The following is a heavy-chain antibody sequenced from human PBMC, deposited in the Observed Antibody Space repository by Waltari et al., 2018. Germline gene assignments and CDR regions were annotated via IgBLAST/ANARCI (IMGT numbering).Heavy chain of an antibody. J-gene: IGHJ4*02. CDR3: ATGVYDSRFYVDY. CDR1: GFTFNTYW. V-gene: IGHV3-7*01. D-gene: IGHD5-12*01. CDR2: INPDGSQK. Sequence: EVQLVESGGGLVQPGGSLRLSCAASGFTFNTYWMKWIRQAPGKGLEWVANINPDGSQKFYVDSVKGRFTVSRDNAQNSLYLQMNNLRAEDTAMYYCATGVYDSRFYVDYWGQGTLVTVTT.